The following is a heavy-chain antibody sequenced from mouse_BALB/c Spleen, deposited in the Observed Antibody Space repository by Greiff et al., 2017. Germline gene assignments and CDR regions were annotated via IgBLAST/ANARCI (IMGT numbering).Heavy chain of an antibody. J-gene: IGHJ1*01. V-gene: IGHV5-9-4*01. CDR2: ISSGGSYT. CDR1: GFTFSSYA. CDR3: AMDLPGIRYFDV. Sequence: EVNVVESGGGLVKPGGSLKLSCEASGFTFSSYAMYWVRQSPEKRLEWVGEISSGGSYTYYPETVTGRFTISRDNAKNTLYLEMSSLRSEDTAMYYCAMDLPGIRYFDVWGAGTTVTVSS. D-gene: IGHD4-1*01.